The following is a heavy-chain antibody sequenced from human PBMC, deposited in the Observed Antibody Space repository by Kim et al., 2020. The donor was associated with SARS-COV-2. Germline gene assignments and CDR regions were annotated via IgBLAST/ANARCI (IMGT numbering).Heavy chain of an antibody. D-gene: IGHD3-22*01. J-gene: IGHJ4*02. CDR3: VRDSSGSY. V-gene: IGHV3-74*01. CDR2: DGSFI. Sequence: DGSFISSADSVTGRFTISRDNTKNTVFLQMNSLRVEDTALYYCVRDSSGSYWGQGTLVSVSS.